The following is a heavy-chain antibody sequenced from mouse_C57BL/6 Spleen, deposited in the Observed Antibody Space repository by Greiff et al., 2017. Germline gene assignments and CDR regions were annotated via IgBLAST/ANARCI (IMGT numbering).Heavy chain of an antibody. Sequence: QVQLQQSDAELVKPGASVKISCKVSGYTFTNHTIHWMKQRPEQGLEWIGYIYHRECSTKYNEKFKGKATLTADKSSSTAYMQLNSLTSEDSAFYFCARLGDDYDWFAYWGQGTLVTVSA. V-gene: IGHV1-78*01. J-gene: IGHJ3*01. D-gene: IGHD2-4*01. CDR2: IYHRECST. CDR1: GYTFTNHT. CDR3: ARLGDDYDWFAY.